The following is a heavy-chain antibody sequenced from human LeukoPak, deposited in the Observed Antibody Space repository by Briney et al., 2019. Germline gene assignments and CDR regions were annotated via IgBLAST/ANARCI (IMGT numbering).Heavy chain of an antibody. CDR1: GYTFTSYY. Sequence: GASVKVSCKASGYTFTSYYMHWVRQAPGQGLEWMGIINPSGGSTSYAQKFQGRVTMTRDTSTSTAYMELSSLRSEDTAVYYCARDLYGDYSRDAFDIWGQGTMVTVSS. J-gene: IGHJ3*02. CDR2: INPSGGST. CDR3: ARDLYGDYSRDAFDI. V-gene: IGHV1-46*01. D-gene: IGHD4-17*01.